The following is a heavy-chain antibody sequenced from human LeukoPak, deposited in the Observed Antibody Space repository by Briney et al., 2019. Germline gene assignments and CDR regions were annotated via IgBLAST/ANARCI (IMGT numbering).Heavy chain of an antibody. CDR1: GGSISSGGYY. Sequence: SQTLSLTCTVSGGSISSGGYYWSWIRQHPGQGLEWIGYIYYSGSTYYNPSLKSRVTISVDTSKNQFSLKLSSVTAADTAVYYCARQSSSSYYYYMDVWGKGTTVTVSS. V-gene: IGHV4-31*03. D-gene: IGHD6-6*01. J-gene: IGHJ6*03. CDR3: ARQSSSSYYYYMDV. CDR2: IYYSGST.